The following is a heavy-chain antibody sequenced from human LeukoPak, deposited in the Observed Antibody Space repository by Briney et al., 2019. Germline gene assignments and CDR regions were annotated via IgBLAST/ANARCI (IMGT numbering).Heavy chain of an antibody. J-gene: IGHJ4*02. V-gene: IGHV4-59*08. CDR3: ASTPYYYDSSGYYGLNY. CDR2: IYYSGST. D-gene: IGHD3-22*01. Sequence: SETLSLTCTVSGDSISSYYWSWIRQPPGKGLEWIGYIYYSGSTNYNPSLKSRVTISVDTSKNQFSLKLSSVTAADTAVYYCASTPYYYDSSGYYGLNYWGRGTLVTVSS. CDR1: GDSISSYY.